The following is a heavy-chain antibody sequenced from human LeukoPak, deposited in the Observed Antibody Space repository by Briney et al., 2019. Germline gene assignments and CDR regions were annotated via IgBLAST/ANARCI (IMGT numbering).Heavy chain of an antibody. D-gene: IGHD3-10*01. CDR1: GGTFNRYT. Sequence: GASVKVSFKASGGTFNRYTISWVRQAPGQGLEWMGRIIPKLDIIDYAQRFQGKITITADKSTSTAYMEMSSLTSEGTAIYYCARDRSGNYGTLLNYWGQGTLVTVSS. CDR2: IIPKLDII. J-gene: IGHJ4*02. V-gene: IGHV1-69*04. CDR3: ARDRSGNYGTLLNY.